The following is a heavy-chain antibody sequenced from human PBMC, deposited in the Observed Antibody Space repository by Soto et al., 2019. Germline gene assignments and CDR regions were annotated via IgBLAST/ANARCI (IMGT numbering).Heavy chain of an antibody. Sequence: QLQLQESGPGLVKPSETLSLTGSVSGGSISSVSYYWGWIRQPPGKGLEWIGSIYYSGSAYYSPSLKSRVTMSVDTSKNQLSLELRSVTAADTAVYYCARLHCNSPNCVPLDPWGQGTLVTVSS. CDR2: IYYSGSA. V-gene: IGHV4-39*01. J-gene: IGHJ5*02. CDR3: ARLHCNSPNCVPLDP. D-gene: IGHD2-2*01. CDR1: GGSISSVSYY.